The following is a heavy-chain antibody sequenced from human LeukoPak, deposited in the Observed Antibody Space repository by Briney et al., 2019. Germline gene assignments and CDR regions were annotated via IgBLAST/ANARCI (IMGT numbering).Heavy chain of an antibody. Sequence: SETLSLTCTVSDASITNVNYYWGWIRQPPGKGLEWIASVYYSGSTYYSPFFRGRVTISVETSKSQFSLRLNSVTDADTAIYFCAKGGDWDYYYYMDVWGKGTTVTVSS. V-gene: IGHV4-39*01. CDR2: VYYSGST. CDR3: AKGGDWDYYYYMDV. CDR1: DASITNVNYY. J-gene: IGHJ6*03. D-gene: IGHD3-9*01.